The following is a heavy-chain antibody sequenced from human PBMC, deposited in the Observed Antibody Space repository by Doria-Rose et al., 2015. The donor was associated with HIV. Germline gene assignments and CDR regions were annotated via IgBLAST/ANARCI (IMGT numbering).Heavy chain of an antibody. V-gene: IGHV2-26*01. D-gene: IGHD4-4*01. CDR1: GFSLSNARMG. J-gene: IGHJ4*02. CDR3: ARMDYTRFDY. CDR2: IFSNAEK. Sequence: QITLKESGPVLVKPTKTLTLTRTVSGFSLSNARMGVSWIRQHPGKALEWLAHIFSNAEKSYSTSLKSRLTISKDTSRSQVVLTMTNMDPVDTATYYCARMDYTRFDYWGQGTLVTVSS.